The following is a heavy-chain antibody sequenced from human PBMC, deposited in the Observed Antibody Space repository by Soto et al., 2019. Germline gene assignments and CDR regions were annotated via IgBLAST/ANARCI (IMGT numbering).Heavy chain of an antibody. Sequence: XGSLRLSCAAAGFTFSSYAMSWVRQAPGKGLEWVSAISGSGGSTYYADSVKGRFTISRDNSKNTLYLQMNSLRAEDTAVYYCAKDLFPYYYGSGSYYNFDYWGQGTLVTVSS. CDR1: GFTFSSYA. J-gene: IGHJ4*02. V-gene: IGHV3-23*01. CDR2: ISGSGGST. D-gene: IGHD3-10*01. CDR3: AKDLFPYYYGSGSYYNFDY.